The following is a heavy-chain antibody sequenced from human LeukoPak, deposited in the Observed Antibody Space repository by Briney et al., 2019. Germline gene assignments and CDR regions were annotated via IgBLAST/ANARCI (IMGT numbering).Heavy chain of an antibody. V-gene: IGHV3-23*01. D-gene: IGHD2-21*01. CDR2: ISGSGGST. CDR3: AKDRAYSGSFDY. J-gene: IGHJ4*02. Sequence: GGSLRLSCAASGFTFSSYAMSWVRQAPGKGLEWVSAISGSGGSTYYADSVKGRFTISRDNSKNTPYLQMNSLRAEDTAVYYCAKDRAYSGSFDYWGQGTLVTVSS. CDR1: GFTFSSYA.